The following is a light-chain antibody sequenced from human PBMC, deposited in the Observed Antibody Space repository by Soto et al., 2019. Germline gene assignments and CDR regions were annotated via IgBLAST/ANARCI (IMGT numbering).Light chain of an antibody. J-gene: IGLJ2*01. Sequence: QSVLTQPPSASGAPGQTVTISCSGRSSNIGGNIVNWFQHLPGTAPKLLMYANNQRPSGVPDRFSGSKAGTSASLAISGLQSEDEADYFCAAWDDSLSGPVFGGGTKLTVL. CDR3: AAWDDSLSGPV. V-gene: IGLV1-44*01. CDR1: SSNIGGNI. CDR2: ANN.